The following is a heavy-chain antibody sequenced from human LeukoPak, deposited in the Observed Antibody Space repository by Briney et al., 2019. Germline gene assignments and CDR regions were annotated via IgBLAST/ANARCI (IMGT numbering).Heavy chain of an antibody. CDR1: GFTFSSYG. D-gene: IGHD6-13*01. CDR2: IRYDGSNK. V-gene: IGHV3-30*02. J-gene: IGHJ4*02. Sequence: PGGSLRLSCAASGFTFSSYGMHWVRQAPGKGLEWVAFIRYDGSNKYYADSVKGRFTISRDNSKNTLYLQMNSLRPEDTAVYYCAKDQTAAAGRATDYWGQGTLVTVSS. CDR3: AKDQTAAAGRATDY.